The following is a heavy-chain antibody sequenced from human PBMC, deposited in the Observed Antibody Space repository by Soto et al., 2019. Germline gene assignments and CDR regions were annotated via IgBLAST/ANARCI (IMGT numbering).Heavy chain of an antibody. D-gene: IGHD6-13*01. CDR3: AKDRAQVLAAAGTWYYYYYGMDV. V-gene: IGHV3-30*18. J-gene: IGHJ6*02. Sequence: QVQLVESGGGVVQPGRSLRLSCAASGFTFSSYGMHWVRQAPGKGLEWVAVISYAGSNKYYADSVKGRFTISRDNSKNTLYLQMNSLRAEDTAVYYCAKDRAQVLAAAGTWYYYYYGMDVWGQGTTVTVSS. CDR2: ISYAGSNK. CDR1: GFTFSSYG.